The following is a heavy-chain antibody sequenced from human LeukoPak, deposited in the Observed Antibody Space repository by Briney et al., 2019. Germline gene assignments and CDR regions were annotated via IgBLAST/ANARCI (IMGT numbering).Heavy chain of an antibody. D-gene: IGHD6-19*01. Sequence: SETLSLTCTVSGGSISNNFWTWIRQPPGKGLECIGFMYYSESASYNPSLNSRVTVSVDTSKNQFSLKLSSVTAADTAVYYCARASSHFDYWGQGTLVTVSS. CDR1: GGSISNNF. J-gene: IGHJ4*02. CDR2: MYYSESA. CDR3: ARASSHFDY. V-gene: IGHV4-59*12.